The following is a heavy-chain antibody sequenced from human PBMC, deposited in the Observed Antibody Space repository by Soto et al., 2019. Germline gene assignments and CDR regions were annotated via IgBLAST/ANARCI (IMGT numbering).Heavy chain of an antibody. V-gene: IGHV3-49*03. D-gene: IGHD3-3*01. CDR2: IRSKAYGGTT. J-gene: IGHJ5*02. CDR1: GFTFGDYA. CDR3: TRDNDFWSGYPTFDP. Sequence: PGGFLRLSCTASGFTFGDYAMSWFRQAPWKGLEWVGFIRSKAYGGTTEYAASVKGRFTISRDDSKSIAYLQMNSLKTEDTAVYYCTRDNDFWSGYPTFDPWGQGTLVNVSS.